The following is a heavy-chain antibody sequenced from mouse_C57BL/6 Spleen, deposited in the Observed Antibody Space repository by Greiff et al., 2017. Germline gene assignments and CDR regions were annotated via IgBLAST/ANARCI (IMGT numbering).Heavy chain of an antibody. CDR3: ARRGGYDGAHFDY. J-gene: IGHJ2*01. CDR2: IYPGDGDT. CDR1: GYAFSSYW. D-gene: IGHD2-2*01. Sequence: QVQLQQSGAELVKPGASVKISCKASGYAFSSYWMNWVKQRPGKGLEWIGQIYPGDGDTNYNGKFKGKATLTADKSSSTAYMQLSSLTSEDSAVYFCARRGGYDGAHFDYWGQGTTLTVSS. V-gene: IGHV1-80*01.